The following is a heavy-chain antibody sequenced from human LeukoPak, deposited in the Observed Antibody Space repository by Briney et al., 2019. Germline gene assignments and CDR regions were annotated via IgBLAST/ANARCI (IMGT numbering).Heavy chain of an antibody. CDR3: AKDRQTITIFGVVNTPRANFDY. CDR1: GFTFSSYA. J-gene: IGHJ4*02. Sequence: GGSLRLSCAASGFTFSSYAMSWVRQAPGKGLEWVSAISGSGGSTYYADSVKGRFTISRDNSKNTLYLQMNSLRAEDTAVYYCAKDRQTITIFGVVNTPRANFDYWGQGTLVTVSS. V-gene: IGHV3-23*01. CDR2: ISGSGGST. D-gene: IGHD3-3*01.